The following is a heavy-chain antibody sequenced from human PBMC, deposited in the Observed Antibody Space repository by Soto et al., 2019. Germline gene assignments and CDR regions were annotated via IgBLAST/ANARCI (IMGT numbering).Heavy chain of an antibody. V-gene: IGHV1-69*01. CDR1: GGTFSSYA. J-gene: IGHJ6*02. Sequence: QVQLVQSGAEVKKPGSSVTVSCTASGGTFSSYAISWVRQAPGQGLEWMGGIIPIFGTANYAQKFQGRVTITADESTSTAYMELSSLRSEDTALYYCARAKDIVVVVAAAAGYGMDVWGQGTTVTVSS. CDR2: IIPIFGTA. D-gene: IGHD2-15*01. CDR3: ARAKDIVVVVAAAAGYGMDV.